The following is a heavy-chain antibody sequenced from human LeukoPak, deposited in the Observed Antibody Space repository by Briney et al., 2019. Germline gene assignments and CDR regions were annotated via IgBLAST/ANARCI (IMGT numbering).Heavy chain of an antibody. CDR1: GGTFSSYA. CDR2: INTNTGNP. CDR3: ARDDGDYLVDY. D-gene: IGHD4-17*01. J-gene: IGHJ4*02. Sequence: GSSVKVSCKASGGTFSSYAISWVRQAPGQGLEWMGWINTNTGNPTYAQGFTGRFVFSLDTTVSTAYLQISSLKAEDTAVYYCARDDGDYLVDYWGQGTLVTVSS. V-gene: IGHV7-4-1*02.